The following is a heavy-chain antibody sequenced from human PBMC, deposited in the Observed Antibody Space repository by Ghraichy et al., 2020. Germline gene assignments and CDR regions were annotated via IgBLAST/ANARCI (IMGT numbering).Heavy chain of an antibody. D-gene: IGHD3-16*01. J-gene: IGHJ6*04. CDR2: IAGNGATYYAATDST. Sequence: RGSLRLSCLGSGFTFSYYTINWARQAPGKGLEWVAAIAGNGATYYAATDSTYYADSVKGRFTISRDNARNTLYLQLNSLRAEDTAVYYCARDSGSGGDDVWGKGTTVTVAS. CDR1: GFTFSYYT. V-gene: IGHV3-23*01. CDR3: ARDSGSGGDDV.